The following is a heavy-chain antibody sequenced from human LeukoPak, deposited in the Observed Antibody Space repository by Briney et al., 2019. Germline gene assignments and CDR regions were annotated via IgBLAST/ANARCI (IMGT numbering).Heavy chain of an antibody. CDR3: ARDLLGPYYYGSGSRDLDY. J-gene: IGHJ4*02. D-gene: IGHD3-10*01. CDR1: GFTFSDYY. CDR2: ISSSGSTI. V-gene: IGHV3-11*01. Sequence: GGSLRLSCAASGFTFSDYYMSWIRQAPGKGLEWVSYISSSGSTIYYADSVKGRFTISRDNAKNSLYLQMNSLRAEDTAVYYCARDLLGPYYYGSGSRDLDYWGQGTLVTVSS.